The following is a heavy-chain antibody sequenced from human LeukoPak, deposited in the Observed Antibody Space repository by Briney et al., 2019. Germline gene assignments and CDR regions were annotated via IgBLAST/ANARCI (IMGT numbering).Heavy chain of an antibody. J-gene: IGHJ4*02. Sequence: PSETLSLTCAVYGGSFSGYYWSWIRQPPGKGLEWVSVIYSGGSTYYADSVKGRFTISRDNSKNTLYLQMNSLRAEDTAVYYCARGPDFWSGYIDYWGQGTLVTVSS. V-gene: IGHV3-53*01. CDR3: ARGPDFWSGYIDY. CDR1: GGSFSGYY. CDR2: IYSGGST. D-gene: IGHD3-3*01.